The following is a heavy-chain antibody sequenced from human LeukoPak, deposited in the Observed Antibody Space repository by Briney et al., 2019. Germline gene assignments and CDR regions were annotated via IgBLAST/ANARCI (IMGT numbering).Heavy chain of an antibody. CDR3: ARGRYCSGGSCYEG. CDR2: INHSGST. CDR1: GGSFSGYY. D-gene: IGHD2-15*01. V-gene: IGHV4-34*01. Sequence: SETQSLTCAVYGGSFSGYYWSWIRQPPGKGLEWIGEINHSGSTNYNPSLKSRVTISVDTSKNQFSLKLSSVTAADTAVYYCARGRYCSGGSCYEGWGQGTLVTVSS. J-gene: IGHJ4*02.